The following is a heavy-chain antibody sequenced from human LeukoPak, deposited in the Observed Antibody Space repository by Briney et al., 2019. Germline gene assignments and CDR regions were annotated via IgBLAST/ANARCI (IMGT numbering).Heavy chain of an antibody. CDR2: ISSSSAYI. Sequence: GGSLRLSCVASGFIFSDYSMDWVRQAPGKGLEWVSSISSSSAYIFYSDSVKGRFTISRDNAQSSLYLQMNSLRAEDTAVYYCARALYSYGAFDYWGQGTLVTVSS. D-gene: IGHD5-18*01. CDR3: ARALYSYGAFDY. V-gene: IGHV3-21*06. J-gene: IGHJ4*02. CDR1: GFIFSDYS.